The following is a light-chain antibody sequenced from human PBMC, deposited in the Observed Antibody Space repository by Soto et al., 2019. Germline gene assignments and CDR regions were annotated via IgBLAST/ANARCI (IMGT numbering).Light chain of an antibody. CDR1: SSDVGAYNF. CDR3: SSYTDTRIVV. Sequence: QSALTQPASVSGSPGQSITISCTGTSSDVGAYNFVPWYQQHPGKALKLMIYDVSNRPSGVSNRFSGSNSGNTASLPISGLQAEEEADYYCSSYTDTRIVVFGGGTKLTVL. J-gene: IGLJ2*01. CDR2: DVS. V-gene: IGLV2-14*03.